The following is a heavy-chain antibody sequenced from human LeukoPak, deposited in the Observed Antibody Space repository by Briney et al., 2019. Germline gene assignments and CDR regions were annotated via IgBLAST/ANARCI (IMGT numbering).Heavy chain of an antibody. V-gene: IGHV1-24*01. CDR1: GYTLTELS. CDR2: FDPEDGET. Sequence: ASVKVSCKVSGYTLTELSMHWVRQAPGKGLEWMGGFDPEDGETIYAQKFQGRVTMTEDTSTDTAYMELSSLRSEDTAVYYCATLLAGGMRNPGNYFDYWGQGTLVTVSS. D-gene: IGHD2-8*01. CDR3: ATLLAGGMRNPGNYFDY. J-gene: IGHJ4*02.